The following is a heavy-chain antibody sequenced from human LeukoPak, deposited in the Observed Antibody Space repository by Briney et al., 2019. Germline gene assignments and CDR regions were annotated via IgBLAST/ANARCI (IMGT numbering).Heavy chain of an antibody. CDR3: AKSSQLGIRLAFDY. Sequence: PGGSLRLSCAASGFTFNIYAMTWVRQAPGKGLEWVSAISGSGGSTYYADSVKGRFTISRDNSKNTLYLQMSSLRPEDTAVYYCAKSSQLGIRLAFDYWGQGTLVTVSS. CDR2: ISGSGGST. D-gene: IGHD7-27*01. CDR1: GFTFNIYA. V-gene: IGHV3-23*01. J-gene: IGHJ4*02.